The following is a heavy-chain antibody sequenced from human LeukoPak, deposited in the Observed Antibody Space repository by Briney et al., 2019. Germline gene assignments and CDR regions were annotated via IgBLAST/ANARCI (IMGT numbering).Heavy chain of an antibody. V-gene: IGHV3-30*02. J-gene: IGHJ4*02. Sequence: GGSLRLSCAASGFTFSSYGMHWVRQAPGKGLEWVAFIRYDGSNKYYVDSVKGRFTISRDNSKSTLYLQMNSLRAEDTAVYYCAKDRTLYSSGWYAGYWGQGTPVTVSS. CDR3: AKDRTLYSSGWYAGY. CDR1: GFTFSSYG. D-gene: IGHD6-19*01. CDR2: IRYDGSNK.